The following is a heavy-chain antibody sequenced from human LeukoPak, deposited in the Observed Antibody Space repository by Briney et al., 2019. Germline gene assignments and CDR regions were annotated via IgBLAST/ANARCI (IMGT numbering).Heavy chain of an antibody. CDR3: AREGYYYGMDV. Sequence: SETLSLTCTVSGGSISSSSYYWGWIRQPPGKGLEWIGSIYYSGSTNYNPSLKSRVTISVDTSKNQFSLKLSSVTAADTAVYYCAREGYYYGMDVWGQGTTVTVSS. V-gene: IGHV4-39*07. J-gene: IGHJ6*02. CDR1: GGSISSSSYY. CDR2: IYYSGST.